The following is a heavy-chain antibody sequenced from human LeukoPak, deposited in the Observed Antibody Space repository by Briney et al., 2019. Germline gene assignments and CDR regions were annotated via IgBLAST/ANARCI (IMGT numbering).Heavy chain of an antibody. J-gene: IGHJ5*02. CDR3: ARVVPGTGWFDP. CDR2: ISPNSGAT. V-gene: IGHV1-2*06. Sequence: ASVKVSCKASGSTFTVYYIHWVRQAPGQGLEWMGRISPNSGATNYAQKFQGRVTMTRDTSISTAYLELSSLTSGDSAVYHCARVVPGTGWFDPCGQGTLVTVSS. D-gene: IGHD1-14*01. CDR1: GSTFTVYY.